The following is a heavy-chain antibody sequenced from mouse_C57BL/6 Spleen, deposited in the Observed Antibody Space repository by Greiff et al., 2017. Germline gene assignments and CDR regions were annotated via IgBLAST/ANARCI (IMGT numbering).Heavy chain of an antibody. V-gene: IGHV1-69*01. Sequence: VQLQQPGAELVMPGALVKLSCKASGYTFTSYWMHWVKQRPGQGLEWIGEIDPSDSYTNYNQKFKGKSTLTVDKSSSTAYMQLSSLTSEDSAVYYCAYYSNSFAYWGQGTLVTVSA. CDR1: GYTFTSYW. J-gene: IGHJ3*01. CDR3: AYYSNSFAY. D-gene: IGHD2-5*01. CDR2: IDPSDSYT.